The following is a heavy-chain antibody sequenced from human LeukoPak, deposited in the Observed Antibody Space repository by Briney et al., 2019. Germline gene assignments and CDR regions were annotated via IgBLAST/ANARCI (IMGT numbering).Heavy chain of an antibody. CDR1: GFTFSSYT. Sequence: GGSLRLSCAASGFTFSSYTVHWVRQAPGKGLEWISYISRSSDTIYYADSVKGRFTISRDNAKNTLYLQMNSLRAEDTAVYYCARSRFYFDYWGQGTLVTVSS. V-gene: IGHV3-48*04. CDR3: ARSRFYFDY. CDR2: ISRSSDTI. J-gene: IGHJ4*02.